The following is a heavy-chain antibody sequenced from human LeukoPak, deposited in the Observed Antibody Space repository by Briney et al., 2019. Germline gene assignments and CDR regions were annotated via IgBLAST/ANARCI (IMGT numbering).Heavy chain of an antibody. Sequence: GGSLRLSCAASGFTFSKAWMSWVRQAPGKGLEWVANIKQDGSEKYYVDSVKGRFTISRDNAKNSLYLQMNSLRAEDTAVYYCASEDRNDAFDIWGQGTMVTVSS. J-gene: IGHJ3*02. CDR1: GFTFSKAW. CDR3: ASEDRNDAFDI. CDR2: IKQDGSEK. V-gene: IGHV3-7*01.